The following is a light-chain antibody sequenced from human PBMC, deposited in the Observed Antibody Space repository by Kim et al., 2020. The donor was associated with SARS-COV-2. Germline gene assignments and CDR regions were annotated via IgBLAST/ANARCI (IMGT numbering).Light chain of an antibody. CDR1: SSDVGAHNY. CDR2: EVN. V-gene: IGLV2-8*01. J-gene: IGLJ2*01. Sequence: QSVVTQPPSASGSPGQSVTVSCTGTSSDVGAHNYVSWYQQHPGKAPKLMIYEVNKRPSGVPDRFSGSKSGNTASLTVSGLQAEDEADYYCSSFAGSNDLLFGGGTQLTVL. CDR3: SSFAGSNDLL.